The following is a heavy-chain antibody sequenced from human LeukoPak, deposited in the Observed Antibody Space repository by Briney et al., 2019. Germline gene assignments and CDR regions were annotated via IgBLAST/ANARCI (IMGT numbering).Heavy chain of an antibody. J-gene: IGHJ4*02. Sequence: GGSLRLSCAASGFTFSSYAMSWVRQAPGKGLEWVSAIGGSGGSTYYADSVKGRFTISRDNSKNTLYLQMNSLRAEDTAVYYCAKAPWFGESYFDYWGQGTLVTVSS. CDR3: AKAPWFGESYFDY. D-gene: IGHD3-10*01. CDR2: IGGSGGST. CDR1: GFTFSSYA. V-gene: IGHV3-23*01.